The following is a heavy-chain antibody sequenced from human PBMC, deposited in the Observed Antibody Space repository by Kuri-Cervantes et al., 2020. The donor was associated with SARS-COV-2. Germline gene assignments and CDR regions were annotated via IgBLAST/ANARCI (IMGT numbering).Heavy chain of an antibody. Sequence: ASVKVSCKASGYTFTSYDINWVRQATGQGLEWMGWISAYNGNTNYAQKLQGRVTMTTDTSTSTAYMELRSLRSEDTAVYYCARLPDYYDSSGLDYWGQGALVTVSS. CDR2: ISAYNGNT. CDR3: ARLPDYYDSSGLDY. D-gene: IGHD3-22*01. V-gene: IGHV1-18*01. CDR1: GYTFTSYD. J-gene: IGHJ4*02.